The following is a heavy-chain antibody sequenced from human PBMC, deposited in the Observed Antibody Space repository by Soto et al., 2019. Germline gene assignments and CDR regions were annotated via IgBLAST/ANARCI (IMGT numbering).Heavy chain of an antibody. CDR1: GSTFSSYS. CDR2: ISSSSSTI. Sequence: GGSLRLSCAASGSTFSSYSMNWVRQAPGRGLEWVSYISSSSSTIYYADSVKGRFTISRDNAKNSLYLQMNSLRAEDTAVYYCAREGVVVVVATTYNWSDPWGQGT. CDR3: AREGVVVVVATTYNWSDP. J-gene: IGHJ5*02. D-gene: IGHD2-15*01. V-gene: IGHV3-48*01.